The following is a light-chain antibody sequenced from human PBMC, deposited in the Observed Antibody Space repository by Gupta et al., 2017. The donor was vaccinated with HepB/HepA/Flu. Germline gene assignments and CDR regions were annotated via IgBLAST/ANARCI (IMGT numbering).Light chain of an antibody. CDR3: QQRISWPLT. Sequence: EIVLTQSPATLSLSPGERATLSCRASQSVRSYLAWYQQKPSQAPRLLIYDASNRATGIPARFSGSGSGTDFTLTISSLESEDFALYYCQQRISWPLTFGGGTKVEIK. CDR1: QSVRSY. J-gene: IGKJ4*01. V-gene: IGKV3-11*01. CDR2: DAS.